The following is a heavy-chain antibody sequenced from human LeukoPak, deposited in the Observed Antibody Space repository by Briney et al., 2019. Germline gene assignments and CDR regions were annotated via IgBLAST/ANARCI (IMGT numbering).Heavy chain of an antibody. V-gene: IGHV3-66*04. D-gene: IGHD6-6*01. CDR3: ASQRPGSYYFDY. CDR1: GFTVSSNY. Sequence: GGSLRLSCAASGFTVSSNYMSWVRQAPGKGPEWVSVIYSGGSTYYADSVKGRFTISRDNSKNTLYLQMNSLRAEDTAVYYCASQRPGSYYFDYWGQGTLVTVSS. CDR2: IYSGGST. J-gene: IGHJ4*02.